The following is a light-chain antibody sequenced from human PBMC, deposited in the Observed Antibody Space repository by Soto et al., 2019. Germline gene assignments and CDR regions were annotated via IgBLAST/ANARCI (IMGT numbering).Light chain of an antibody. CDR2: EVS. CDR1: SSDVGGYNY. CDR3: CSYADNYSYV. Sequence: QSVLTQPASVSGSPGQSITISCTGTSSDVGGYNYVSWYQQHPGKAPKLMIYEVSNRPSGVSNRFSGSKSGNTASLTISGLQAEDEADYYRCSYADNYSYVFGTGTKVTVL. V-gene: IGLV2-14*01. J-gene: IGLJ1*01.